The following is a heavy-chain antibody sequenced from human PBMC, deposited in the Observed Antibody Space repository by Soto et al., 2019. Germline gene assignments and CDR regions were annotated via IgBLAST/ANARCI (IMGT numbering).Heavy chain of an antibody. CDR1: HYTLTSYA. V-gene: IGHV1-18*01. CDR2: ISSQTGNT. J-gene: IGHJ4*02. CDR3: ARDLHFQTSDRVDC. D-gene: IGHD3-3*02. Sequence: QLVQCGPEVKKPGASVKVSCKASHYTLTSYAVSWVRQAPGQGLEWMGWISSQTGNTVYAQKFLGRVTLTRDTSTSTAFMELRSLQSHDTATYYCARDLHFQTSDRVDCWGQGTLVTVSS.